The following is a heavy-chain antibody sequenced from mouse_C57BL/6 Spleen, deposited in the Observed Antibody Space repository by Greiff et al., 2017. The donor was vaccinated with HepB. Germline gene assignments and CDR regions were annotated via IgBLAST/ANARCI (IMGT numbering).Heavy chain of an antibody. J-gene: IGHJ4*01. D-gene: IGHD2-3*01. CDR1: GFTFSDYG. CDR2: ISSGSSTI. V-gene: IGHV5-17*01. Sequence: EVKLVESGGGLVKPGGSLKLSCAASGFTFSDYGMHWVRQAPEKGLEWVAYISSGSSTIYYADTVKGRFTISRDNAKNTLFLQMTSLRSEDTAMYYCAREGWLLFFYAMDYWGQGTSVTVSS. CDR3: AREGWLLFFYAMDY.